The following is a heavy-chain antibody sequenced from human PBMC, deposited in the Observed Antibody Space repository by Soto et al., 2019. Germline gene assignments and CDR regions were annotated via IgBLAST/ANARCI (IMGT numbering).Heavy chain of an antibody. CDR3: ARQGSGSEYPQYVYYGMDV. CDR1: GYTFTAYY. J-gene: IGHJ6*02. D-gene: IGHD5-12*01. CDR2: INPNSGVA. Sequence: QVQLVQSGAEVEKPGASVKVSCKTSGYTFTAYYIHWVRQAPGQGLEWMGWINPNSGVANYAQNFQGRVTMTRDTSISTVYMELSKMRSEDTTVYYCARQGSGSEYPQYVYYGMDVWGQGTTVAASS. V-gene: IGHV1-2*02.